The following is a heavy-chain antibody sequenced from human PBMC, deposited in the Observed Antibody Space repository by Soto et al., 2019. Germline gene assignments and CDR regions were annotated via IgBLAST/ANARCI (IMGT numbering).Heavy chain of an antibody. Sequence: SETLSLTCAVSGGSISSGGYSWSWIRQPPGKGLEWIGYIYHSGSTYYNPSLKSRVTISVDRSKNQFSLKLSSVTAADTAVYYCARDGSGNFDYWGQGTLVTVSS. J-gene: IGHJ4*02. CDR2: IYHSGST. CDR3: ARDGSGNFDY. V-gene: IGHV4-30-2*01. D-gene: IGHD1-26*01. CDR1: GGSISSGGYS.